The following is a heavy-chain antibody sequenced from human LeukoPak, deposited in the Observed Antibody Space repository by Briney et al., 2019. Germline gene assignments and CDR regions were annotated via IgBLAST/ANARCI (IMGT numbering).Heavy chain of an antibody. V-gene: IGHV1-2*02. CDR2: INPNSGGT. CDR1: GYTFTGYY. CDR3: ARDRSSISSSWSIPSRHFDY. Sequence: GASVKVSCKASGYTFTGYYMHWVRQAPGQGLEWMGWINPNSGGTNYAQKFQGRVTMTRDTSISTAYMELSRLRSDDTAVYYCARDRSSISSSWSIPSRHFDYWGQGTLVTVSS. D-gene: IGHD6-13*01. J-gene: IGHJ4*02.